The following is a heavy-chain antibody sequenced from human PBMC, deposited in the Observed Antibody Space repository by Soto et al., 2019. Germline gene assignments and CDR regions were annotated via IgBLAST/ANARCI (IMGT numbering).Heavy chain of an antibody. CDR2: ISAYNGNT. CDR3: ARRVAERFLEWLLYLDYFDY. J-gene: IGHJ4*02. CDR1: GYTFTSYG. Sequence: ASVNVSCKASGYTFTSYGISWVRQAPGQGLEWMGWISAYNGNTNYAQKLQGRVTMTTDTSTSTAYMELRSLRSDDTAVYYCARRVAERFLEWLLYLDYFDYWGQGTLVTVSS. D-gene: IGHD3-3*01. V-gene: IGHV1-18*01.